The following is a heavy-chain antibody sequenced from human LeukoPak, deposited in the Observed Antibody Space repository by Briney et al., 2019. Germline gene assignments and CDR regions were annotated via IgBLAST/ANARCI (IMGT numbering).Heavy chain of an antibody. D-gene: IGHD3-10*01. CDR2: IYHSGST. J-gene: IGHJ5*02. CDR3: ARDSGTTGEVKFDP. Sequence: SETLSLTCAVSGGSISSSNWWSWVRQPPGKGLEWIGEIYHSGSTNYNPSLKSRVTISVDKSKNQFSLKLSSVTAADTAVYYCARDSGTTGEVKFDPWGQGTLVTVSS. V-gene: IGHV4-4*02. CDR1: GGSISSSNW.